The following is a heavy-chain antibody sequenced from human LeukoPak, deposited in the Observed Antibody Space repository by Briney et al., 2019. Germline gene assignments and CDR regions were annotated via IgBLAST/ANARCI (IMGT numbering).Heavy chain of an antibody. D-gene: IGHD4-23*01. Sequence: ASVKVSCKASGYTFSGYYIHWVRHAHGQGLEWMGRVNTDGGGKDYAQKFQGRVTMTRDKSINTAYMDLGAVRAADTDIYACARAYGGTSASGYWGQGTLVTVSS. J-gene: IGHJ4*02. CDR3: ARAYGGTSASGY. CDR1: GYTFSGYY. CDR2: VNTDGGGK. V-gene: IGHV1-2*05.